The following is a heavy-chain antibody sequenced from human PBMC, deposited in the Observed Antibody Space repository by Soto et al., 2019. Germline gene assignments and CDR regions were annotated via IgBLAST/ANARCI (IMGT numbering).Heavy chain of an antibody. CDR2: IIPIFGTA. D-gene: IGHD5-12*01. Sequence: QVQLVQSGAEVKKPGSSVKVSCKASGGTFSSYAISWVRQAPGQGLEWMGGIIPIFGTANYAQKFQGRVTITADESTSTADMELSSLRAEDKAVYYCARGVEMATLDYLGQGTLVTVSS. CDR3: ARGVEMATLDY. J-gene: IGHJ4*02. CDR1: GGTFSSYA. V-gene: IGHV1-69*01.